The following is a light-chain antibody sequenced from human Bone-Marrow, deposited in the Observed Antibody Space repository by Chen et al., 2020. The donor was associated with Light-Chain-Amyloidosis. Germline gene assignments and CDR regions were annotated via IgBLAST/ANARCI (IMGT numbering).Light chain of an antibody. CDR2: GSS. J-gene: IGKJ4*01. CDR1: QTISSNY. CDR3: QQYGTSPLT. Sequence: IVLMQSPGTLSLSPGEGANLSCRASQTISSNYLTWYQQKFGQAPRLLIYGSSSRANGIPDRLTGSGSGTDFTLTINRLEPEDFAMYYCQQYGTSPLTFGGGTKVEIK. V-gene: IGKV3-20*01.